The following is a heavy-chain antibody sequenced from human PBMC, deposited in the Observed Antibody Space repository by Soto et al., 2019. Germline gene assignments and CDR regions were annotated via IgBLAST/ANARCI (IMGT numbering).Heavy chain of an antibody. CDR3: ARDGSGWDYSFDY. CDR2: INSDGSST. D-gene: IGHD6-19*01. V-gene: IGHV3-74*01. J-gene: IGHJ4*02. CDR1: GFTFTSYW. Sequence: GGSLRLSCAASGFTFTSYWMHWVRQAPGKGLVWVSRINSDGSSTTYADSVKGRFTISRDNAKNTLYLQMNSLRAEDTAVYYCARDGSGWDYSFDYWGQGPLVTVSS.